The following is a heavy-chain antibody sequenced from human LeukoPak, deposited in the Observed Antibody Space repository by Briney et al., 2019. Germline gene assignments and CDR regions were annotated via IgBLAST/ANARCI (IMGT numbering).Heavy chain of an antibody. CDR2: ISYDGSNK. CDR3: ATSPPSNYLDY. CDR1: GFTFDDYT. J-gene: IGHJ4*02. D-gene: IGHD2-2*01. V-gene: IGHV3-30*04. Sequence: GGSLRLSCAASGFTFDDYTMHWVRQAPGKGLEWVAVISYDGSNKYYADSVKGRFTISRDNSKNTLYLQMNSLRAEDTAVYYCATSPPSNYLDYWGQGTLVTVSS.